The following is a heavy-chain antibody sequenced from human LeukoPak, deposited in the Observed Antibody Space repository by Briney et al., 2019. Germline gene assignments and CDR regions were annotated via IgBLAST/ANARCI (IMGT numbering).Heavy chain of an antibody. J-gene: IGHJ4*02. Sequence: PSDTLSLPCTVSGLSNSDYYWNWIRQPAGKGRVWIGRIYTCGSTNYNHSLQSRVAMSLDRSENQFSLKLNSVTAADTAVYYCARDGWDRSSQTFDYWGQGTLVTVSS. V-gene: IGHV4-4*07. CDR1: GLSNSDYY. CDR2: IYTCGST. D-gene: IGHD6-13*01. CDR3: ARDGWDRSSQTFDY.